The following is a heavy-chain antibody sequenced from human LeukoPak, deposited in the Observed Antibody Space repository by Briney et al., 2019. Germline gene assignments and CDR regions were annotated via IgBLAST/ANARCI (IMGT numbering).Heavy chain of an antibody. CDR3: ARRHLIGNGYFDH. V-gene: IGHV1-18*01. D-gene: IGHD1-1*01. J-gene: IGHJ4*02. CDR2: ISTFNGNT. CDR1: GYAFTNYG. Sequence: VASVKVSCKASGYAFTNYGVGWLRLSPGQGLQWLGWISTFNGNTNYAQIVQDRVTMTTDTSTNTAYLELRSLRSDDTAVYYCARRHLIGNGYFDHWGRGTLVTVSS.